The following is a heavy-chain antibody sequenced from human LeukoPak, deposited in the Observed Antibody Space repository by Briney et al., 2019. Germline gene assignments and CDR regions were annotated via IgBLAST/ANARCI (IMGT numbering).Heavy chain of an antibody. CDR1: GDSISGYY. D-gene: IGHD2-21*02. Sequence: SETLSLTCTASGDSISGYYWTWIRQPPGKGLEWIGYIYYSGTTNYNPSPGSRLTISVDTSKNQFSLKLSSVTAADTAVYYCASGYCGGACQLGGVDMWGQGTMVTVSS. CDR2: IYYSGTT. J-gene: IGHJ3*02. CDR3: ASGYCGGACQLGGVDM. V-gene: IGHV4-59*01.